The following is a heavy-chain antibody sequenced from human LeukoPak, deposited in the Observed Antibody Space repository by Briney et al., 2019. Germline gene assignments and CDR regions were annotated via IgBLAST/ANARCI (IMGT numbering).Heavy chain of an antibody. V-gene: IGHV3-74*01. CDR3: IRDFRSADL. Sequence: GGSLRLSCAASGFTFSSYWMHWVRQAPGKGLVWVSRINSDGSSTNYAASVKGRFTISRDNAKNTVYLEMNSLSVEDTATYYCIRDFRSADLWGQGTLVTVTS. CDR1: GFTFSSYW. CDR2: INSDGSST. J-gene: IGHJ5*02.